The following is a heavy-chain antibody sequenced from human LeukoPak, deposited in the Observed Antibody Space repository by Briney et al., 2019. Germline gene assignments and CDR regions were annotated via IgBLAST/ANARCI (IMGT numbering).Heavy chain of an antibody. Sequence: ASVKVSCTASGYTFTGYYMHWVRQAPGQGLEWMGWINPNSGGTNYAQKFQGWVTMTRDTSISTAYVELSRLRSDDTAVYYCARDYCSSTSCYLDYWGQGTLVTVSS. CDR2: INPNSGGT. V-gene: IGHV1-2*04. CDR1: GYTFTGYY. CDR3: ARDYCSSTSCYLDY. D-gene: IGHD2-2*01. J-gene: IGHJ4*02.